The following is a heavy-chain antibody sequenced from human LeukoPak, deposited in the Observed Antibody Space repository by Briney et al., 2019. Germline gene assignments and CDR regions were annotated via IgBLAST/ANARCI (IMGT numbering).Heavy chain of an antibody. J-gene: IGHJ4*02. CDR1: GFTFSSSA. CDR2: ISNNGGYT. V-gene: IGHV3-23*01. Sequence: GGSLRLSCAASGFTFSSSAMSWVRQAPGKGLEWVSAISNNGGYTYYADSVQGRFTISRDNSKNTLYLHMNSLRAEDAAVYYCAKEYSSGPRGYFDYWGQGTLVTVSS. CDR3: AKEYSSGPRGYFDY. D-gene: IGHD6-19*01.